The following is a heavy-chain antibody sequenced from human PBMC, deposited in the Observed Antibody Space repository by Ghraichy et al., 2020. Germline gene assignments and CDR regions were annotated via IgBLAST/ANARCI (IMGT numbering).Heavy chain of an antibody. D-gene: IGHD6-19*01. CDR3: ARGAPFSAWPIYYYYYMDV. J-gene: IGHJ6*03. CDR2: VNHSGST. V-gene: IGHV4-34*01. CDR1: GGSFSGYY. Sequence: SETLSLTCAVYGGSFSGYYWSWIRQPPGKGLEWIGEVNHSGSTNYNPSLKSRVTISVDTSKNQFSLKLSSVTAADTAVYYCARGAPFSAWPIYYYYYMDVWGKGTTVTVSS.